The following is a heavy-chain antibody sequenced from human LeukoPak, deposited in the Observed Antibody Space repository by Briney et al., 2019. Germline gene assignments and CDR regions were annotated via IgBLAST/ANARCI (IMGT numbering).Heavy chain of an antibody. D-gene: IGHD1-26*01. CDR1: GFTFSSYS. CDR2: ISSSSSYI. Sequence: PGGSLRLSCAASGFTFSSYSMNWVRQAPGKGLEWVSSISSSSSYIYYADSVKGRFTISRDNAMNSLYLQMNSLRAEDTAVYYCAREAFIVGGSFDYWGQGTLVTVSS. J-gene: IGHJ4*02. V-gene: IGHV3-21*01. CDR3: AREAFIVGGSFDY.